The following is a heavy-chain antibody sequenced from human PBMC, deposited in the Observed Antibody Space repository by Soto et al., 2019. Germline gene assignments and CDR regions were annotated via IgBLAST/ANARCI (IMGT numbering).Heavy chain of an antibody. V-gene: IGHV4-30-4*01. Sequence: TLSVTCTVSVGSISSGDYYLSWIGQPSGKGLEWIGYIYYSGSTYYNPSLKSRVTISVDTSKNQFCVKLNSVTAADTAVYFWAWWMLEENWFDPCGQGTLVSVSS. D-gene: IGHD2-8*01. CDR1: VGSISSGDYY. CDR3: AWWMLEENWFDP. CDR2: IYYSGST. J-gene: IGHJ5*02.